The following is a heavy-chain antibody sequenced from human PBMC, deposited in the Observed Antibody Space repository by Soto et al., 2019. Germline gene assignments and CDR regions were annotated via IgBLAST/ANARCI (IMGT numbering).Heavy chain of an antibody. CDR1: GGSISSSNW. CDR3: ARVGYSYAPNGPFDY. CDR2: IDYSGST. V-gene: IGHV4-4*02. Sequence: QVQLQESGPGLVKPSGTLSLTCAVSGGSISSSNWWSWVRQPPGKGLEWIGEIDYSGSTNYNPSLKSRVTISVDKYKNQLSLKLSSVTAADTAVYYCARVGYSYAPNGPFDYWGQGTLVTVSS. D-gene: IGHD5-18*01. J-gene: IGHJ4*02.